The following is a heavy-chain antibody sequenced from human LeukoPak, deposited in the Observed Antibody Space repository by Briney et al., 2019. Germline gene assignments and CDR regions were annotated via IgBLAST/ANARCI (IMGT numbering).Heavy chain of an antibody. Sequence: PSETLSLTCTVSGGSISSDAYYWSWIRQPPGKGLEWIGHIYYSGSTYYNPSLQSRVSLSVDTSKSQFSLILNSVTAADTAVYYCARGDSSSWSFKIWGQGSLVTVSS. CDR2: IYYSGST. CDR1: GGSISSDAYY. V-gene: IGHV4-30-4*01. CDR3: ARGDSSSWSFKI. J-gene: IGHJ4*02. D-gene: IGHD6-13*01.